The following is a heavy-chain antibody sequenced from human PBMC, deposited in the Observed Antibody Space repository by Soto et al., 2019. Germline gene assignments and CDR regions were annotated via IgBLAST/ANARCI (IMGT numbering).Heavy chain of an antibody. D-gene: IGHD6-19*01. J-gene: IGHJ1*01. Sequence: GESLKISCKGSGYSVTSYWIAWVRQMPGKGLECMGIIYPGDSDTRYSPSFQGQVTISADKSTSTAYLQWSSLKASDTAMYYCVRWYSSGLYFLSYCGQGTLVPGSS. CDR3: VRWYSSGLYFLSY. CDR1: GYSVTSYW. CDR2: IYPGDSDT. V-gene: IGHV5-51*01.